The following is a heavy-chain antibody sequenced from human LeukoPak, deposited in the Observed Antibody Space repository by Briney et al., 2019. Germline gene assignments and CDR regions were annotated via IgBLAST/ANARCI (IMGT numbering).Heavy chain of an antibody. CDR1: GFTFSSYS. J-gene: IGHJ4*02. CDR2: ISSSSSYI. D-gene: IGHD6-19*01. V-gene: IGHV3-21*01. Sequence: GRSLRLSCAASGFTFSSYSMNWVRQAPGKGLEWVSSISSSSSYIYYADSVKGRFTISRDNAKNSLYLQMNSLRAEDTAVYYCARLIAVAGSGYWGQGTLVTVSS. CDR3: ARLIAVAGSGY.